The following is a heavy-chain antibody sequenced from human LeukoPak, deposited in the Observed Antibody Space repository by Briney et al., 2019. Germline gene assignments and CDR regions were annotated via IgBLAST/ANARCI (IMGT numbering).Heavy chain of an antibody. CDR2: ISSSSSYI. CDR1: GFTFSSYS. CDR3: ARAPGYCSSTSCSGYYYYYYYMDV. Sequence: GGSLRLSCAASGFTFSSYSMNWVRQAPGKGLEWVSSISSSSSYICYADSVKGRFTISRDNAKNSLYLQMNSLRAEDTAVYYCARAPGYCSSTSCSGYYYYYYYMDVWGKGTTVTVSS. D-gene: IGHD2-2*01. J-gene: IGHJ6*03. V-gene: IGHV3-21*01.